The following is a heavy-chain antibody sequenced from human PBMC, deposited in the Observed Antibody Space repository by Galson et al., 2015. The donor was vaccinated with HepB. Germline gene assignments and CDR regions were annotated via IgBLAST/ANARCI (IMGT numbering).Heavy chain of an antibody. CDR1: GFPFSNYA. D-gene: IGHD5-12*01. J-gene: IGHJ3*01. V-gene: IGHV3-30*02. CDR2: IRYDGTNK. CDR3: AKRRRGYSGYDWGAAFDV. Sequence: SLRLSCAASGFPFSNYAMYWVRQAPGKGLEWVASIRYDGTNKDYVDSVKGRFTISRDKSKNTLVLQMNSLRAEDTAVYHCAKRRRGYSGYDWGAAFDVWGQGTTVTVSS.